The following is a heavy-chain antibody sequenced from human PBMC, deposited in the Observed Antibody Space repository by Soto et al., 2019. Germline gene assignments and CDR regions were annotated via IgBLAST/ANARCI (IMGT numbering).Heavy chain of an antibody. V-gene: IGHV4-4*02. CDR3: ARDMRPTDDAFDI. J-gene: IGHJ3*02. CDR1: SGSISSSNW. CDR2: IHHSGST. Sequence: PSETLSLTCAVSSGSISSSNWWSWVRPPPGKGLEWIGEIHHSGSTNYNPSLKSRVTISVDKSKNQFSLKVSSVTAADTAVYYCARDMRPTDDAFDIWGQGTMVTVSS.